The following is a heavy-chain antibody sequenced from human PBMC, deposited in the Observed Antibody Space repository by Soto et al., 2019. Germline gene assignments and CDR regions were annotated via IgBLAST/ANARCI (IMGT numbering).Heavy chain of an antibody. D-gene: IGHD5-18*01. CDR3: ARRYSYGPNLESDALAI. CDR2: ISYHGSTE. V-gene: IGHV3-30-3*01. J-gene: IGHJ3*02. CDR1: GFSFSIYA. Sequence: QVQLVESGGGVVQPGRSLRLSCAASGFSFSIYAMHWVRQAPGKGLEWVAVISYHGSTEYYGDSVKGRFTISRDNSKNTLYLQMYSLRPEDTPIYFCARRYSYGPNLESDALAILGQGAMVTVSS.